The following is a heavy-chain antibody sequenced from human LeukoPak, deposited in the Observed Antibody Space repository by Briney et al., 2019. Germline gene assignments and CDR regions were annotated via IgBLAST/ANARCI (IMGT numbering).Heavy chain of an antibody. CDR3: ASEDIVVVPAAHNWFDP. V-gene: IGHV4-59*05. CDR1: GGSISSYY. J-gene: IGHJ5*02. Sequence: PSETLSLTCTVSGGSISSYYWSWIRQPPGKGLEWIGSIYYSGSTYYNPSLKSRVTISVDTSKNQFSLKLSSVTAADTAVYYCASEDIVVVPAAHNWFDPWGQGTLVTVSS. D-gene: IGHD2-2*01. CDR2: IYYSGST.